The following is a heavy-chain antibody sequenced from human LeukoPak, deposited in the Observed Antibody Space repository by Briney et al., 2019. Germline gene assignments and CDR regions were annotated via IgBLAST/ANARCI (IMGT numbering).Heavy chain of an antibody. V-gene: IGHV4-59*08. J-gene: IGHJ5*02. Sequence: SETLSLTCTVSDGSISSYYWNWIRQPPGKGLEWIGSINYSGNTNYNPSLQSRVTILVDTSKNQFSLKLSPVTAADTAVYYCARLLDRNYEGGAFDPWGQGTLVTVSS. CDR3: ARLLDRNYEGGAFDP. CDR2: INYSGNT. CDR1: DGSISSYY. D-gene: IGHD1-14*01.